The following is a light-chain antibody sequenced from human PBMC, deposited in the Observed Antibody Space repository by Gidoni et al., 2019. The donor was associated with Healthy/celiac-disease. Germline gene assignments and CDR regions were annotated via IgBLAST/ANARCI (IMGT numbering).Light chain of an antibody. CDR3: QQYGSSLWT. CDR1: QSVSSSY. V-gene: IGKV3-20*01. CDR2: GAS. Sequence: EIVLTQSPGTLSLSPGERATLSCRASQSVSSSYLAWYQQKPGQAPRLLIYGASIRATGIPDRVSGSGSGTDFTLTISRLEPEDFAVYYCQQYGSSLWTFGQXTKVEIK. J-gene: IGKJ1*01.